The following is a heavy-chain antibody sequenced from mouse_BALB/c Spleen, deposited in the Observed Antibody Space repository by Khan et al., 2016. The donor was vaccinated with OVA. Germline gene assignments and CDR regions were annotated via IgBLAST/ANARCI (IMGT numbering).Heavy chain of an antibody. V-gene: IGHV9-3-1*01. CDR3: EKVHGGY. J-gene: IGHJ2*01. CDR1: GYTFTNYV. CDR2: INTYTGEP. Sequence: QIQLVQSGPELKKPGETVKISCKASGYTFTNYVMNWVKRSPGKGLKWMGWINTYTGEPTYDDDFKGRFAFSLETSASAAFLQINSLKNGETATYFCEKVHGGYWGQGTTLTVSS.